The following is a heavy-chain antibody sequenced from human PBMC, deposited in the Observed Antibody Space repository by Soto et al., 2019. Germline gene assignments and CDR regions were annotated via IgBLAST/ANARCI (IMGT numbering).Heavy chain of an antibody. CDR3: AKDYRDSSGLVQH. V-gene: IGHV3-30*18. CDR2: ISYDGSNK. Sequence: PGGSLRLSCAASGFTFSSYGMHWVRQAPGKGLEWVAVISYDGSNKYYADSVKGRFTISRDNSKNTLYLQMNSLRAEDTAVYYCAKDYRDSSGLVQHWGQGTLVTVSS. J-gene: IGHJ1*01. D-gene: IGHD6-19*01. CDR1: GFTFSSYG.